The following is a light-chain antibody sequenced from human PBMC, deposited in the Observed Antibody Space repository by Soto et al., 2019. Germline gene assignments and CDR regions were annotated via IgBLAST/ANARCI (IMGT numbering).Light chain of an antibody. Sequence: EIVWTQSPGTLSLSPGERATLSCRARQSVSSSYLAWYQQKPGQAPRLLIYGASSRATGIPDRFSGSGSGTDFTLTISRLEPEDFAVYYCQQYGSSPPDFGQGTRLEIK. CDR3: QQYGSSPPD. V-gene: IGKV3-20*01. CDR1: QSVSSSY. J-gene: IGKJ5*01. CDR2: GAS.